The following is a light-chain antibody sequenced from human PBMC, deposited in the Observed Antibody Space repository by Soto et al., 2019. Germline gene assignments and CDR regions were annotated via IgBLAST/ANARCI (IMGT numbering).Light chain of an antibody. Sequence: QSVLTQPPSVSGAPGQRVTISCTGSSSNFGAGYDVHWYQQLPGTAPKLLIYGNSNRPSGVPDRFSGSKSGTSASLAITGLQAEDEADYYCQSYDSSLRVVFGGGTKVTVL. CDR2: GNS. CDR3: QSYDSSLRVV. V-gene: IGLV1-40*01. J-gene: IGLJ2*01. CDR1: SSNFGAGYD.